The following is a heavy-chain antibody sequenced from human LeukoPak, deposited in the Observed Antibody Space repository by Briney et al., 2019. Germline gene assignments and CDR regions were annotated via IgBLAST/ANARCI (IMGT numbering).Heavy chain of an antibody. D-gene: IGHD3-22*01. CDR1: GYTFTGYY. J-gene: IGHJ4*02. V-gene: IGHV1-2*02. CDR2: INPNSGGT. CDR3: ARDPGDSSGYHDY. Sequence: GASVKVSCKASGYTFTGYYMHWVRQAPGQGLEWMGWINPNSGGTNYAQKFQGRVTMTRDTSISTAYMELSGLRSDDTAVYYCARDPGDSSGYHDYWGQGTLVTVSS.